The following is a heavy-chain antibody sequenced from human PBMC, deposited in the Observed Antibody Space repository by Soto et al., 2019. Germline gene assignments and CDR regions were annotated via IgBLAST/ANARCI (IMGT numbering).Heavy chain of an antibody. Sequence: GASVKVSCKASGGTFSSYAISWVRQAPGQGLEWMGGIIPIFGTANYAQKFQGRVTVTADESTSTAYMELSSLRSEDTAVYYCAREMTRTTIFGVVIIPHYYYGMDVWGQGTTVTVSS. V-gene: IGHV1-69*13. CDR3: AREMTRTTIFGVVIIPHYYYGMDV. CDR1: GGTFSSYA. J-gene: IGHJ6*02. D-gene: IGHD3-3*01. CDR2: IIPIFGTA.